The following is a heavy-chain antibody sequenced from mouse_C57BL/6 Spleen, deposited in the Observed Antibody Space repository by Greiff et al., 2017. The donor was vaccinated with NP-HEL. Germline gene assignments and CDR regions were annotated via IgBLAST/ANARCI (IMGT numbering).Heavy chain of an antibody. D-gene: IGHD3-2*02. J-gene: IGHJ3*01. CDR2: IDPENGDT. Sequence: VHVKQSGAELVRPGASVKLSCTASGFNIKDDYMHWVKQRPEQGLEWIGWIDPENGDTEYASKFQGKATITADTSSNTAYLQLSSLTSEDTAVYYCTTPLDSSGYRFAYWGQGTLVTVSA. V-gene: IGHV14-4*01. CDR1: GFNIKDDY. CDR3: TTPLDSSGYRFAY.